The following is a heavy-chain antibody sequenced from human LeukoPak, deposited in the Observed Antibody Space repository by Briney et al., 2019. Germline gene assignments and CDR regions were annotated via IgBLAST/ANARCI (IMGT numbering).Heavy chain of an antibody. CDR3: AKESPSMYYYDSSGYFDY. D-gene: IGHD3-22*01. Sequence: GGSLRLSCAASGFTFSSYAMSWVRQAPGKGLEWVSAISGSGGSTYYADSVKGRFTISRDNSKNTLYPQMNSLRAEDTAVYYCAKESPSMYYYDSSGYFDYWGQGTLVTVSS. CDR1: GFTFSSYA. CDR2: ISGSGGST. J-gene: IGHJ4*02. V-gene: IGHV3-23*01.